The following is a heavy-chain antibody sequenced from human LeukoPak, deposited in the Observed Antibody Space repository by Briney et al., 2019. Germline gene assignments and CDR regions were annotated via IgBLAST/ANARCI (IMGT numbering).Heavy chain of an antibody. CDR2: ISGLSTHI. V-gene: IGHV3-69-1*02. Sequence: GGSLRLSCSASGFTFSDYDMNWVRPAPGKGLEWVSSISGLSTHIYYGDSVKGRFSISRDNAKNSVYLQMNSLGVEETAIYYCGRAFPPLRTSSAGDLWGQGILVTVSS. CDR1: GFTFSDYD. CDR3: GRAFPPLRTSSAGDL. D-gene: IGHD3-16*01. J-gene: IGHJ4*02.